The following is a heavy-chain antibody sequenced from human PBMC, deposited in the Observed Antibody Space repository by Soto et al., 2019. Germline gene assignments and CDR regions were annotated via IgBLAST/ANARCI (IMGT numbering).Heavy chain of an antibody. CDR2: IWYDGSNK. D-gene: IGHD6-13*01. J-gene: IGHJ5*02. CDR1: GFTFSSYG. Sequence: LRLSCAASGFTFSSYGMHWVRQAPGKGLEWVAVIWYDGSNKYYADSVKGRFTISRDNSKNTLYLQMNSLRAEDTAVYYCARDSSSWYKGNWFDPWGQGTLVTVSS. V-gene: IGHV3-33*01. CDR3: ARDSSSWYKGNWFDP.